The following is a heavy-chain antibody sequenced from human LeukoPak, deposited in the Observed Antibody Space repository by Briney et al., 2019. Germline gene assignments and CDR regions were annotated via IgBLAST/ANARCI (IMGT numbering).Heavy chain of an antibody. V-gene: IGHV3-30*18. Sequence: GGSLRLSCAASGFTFSSYGMHWVRQAPGKGLEWVAVISYDGSNKYYADSVKGRFTISRDNSKNTLYLQMNSLRAEDTAVYCCAKDLYYYDSSGLPPDYWGRGTLVTVSS. CDR2: ISYDGSNK. D-gene: IGHD3-22*01. CDR1: GFTFSSYG. J-gene: IGHJ4*02. CDR3: AKDLYYYDSSGLPPDY.